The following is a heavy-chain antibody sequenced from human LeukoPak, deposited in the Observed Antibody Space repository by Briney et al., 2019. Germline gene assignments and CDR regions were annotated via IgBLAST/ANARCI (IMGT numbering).Heavy chain of an antibody. V-gene: IGHV4-59*01. J-gene: IGHJ5*02. D-gene: IGHD1-1*01. Sequence: SETLSLTCTVSGGSISSYYWSWIRQPPGKGLEWIGYIYYTGNTNYNPSLKSRVTISVDTSKNQFSLKLSSVTAADAAVYYCARDRLQLQSWGQGTLVTVSS. CDR1: GGSISSYY. CDR2: IYYTGNT. CDR3: ARDRLQLQS.